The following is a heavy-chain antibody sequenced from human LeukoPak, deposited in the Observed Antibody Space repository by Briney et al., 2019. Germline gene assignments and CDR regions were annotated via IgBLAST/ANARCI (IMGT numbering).Heavy chain of an antibody. CDR1: GFSFSSYA. CDR3: VKDFKYGSGTYYFDY. J-gene: IGHJ4*02. V-gene: IGHV3-64*05. CDR2: ISSNGDRT. Sequence: GGSLRLSCSAPGFSFSSYAMHWVRQAPGKGLEYVSGISSNGDRTYYADSEKGRFTISRDNSKNTLYVQMSSLRAEDTAVYYCVKDFKYGSGTYYFDYWGQGTLVTVSS. D-gene: IGHD3-10*01.